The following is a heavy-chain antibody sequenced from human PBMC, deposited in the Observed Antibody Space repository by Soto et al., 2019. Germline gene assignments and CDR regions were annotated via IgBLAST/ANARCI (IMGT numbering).Heavy chain of an antibody. CDR1: GYTFTSYD. CDR2: MNPNSGNT. D-gene: IGHD3-3*02. CDR3: AIRWKEKGKDYYYYYYMDV. J-gene: IGHJ6*03. Sequence: GASVKVSCKASGYTFTSYDINWVRQATGQGLEWMGWMNPNSGNTGYAQKFQGRVTMTRNTSISTAYMELSSLRSEDTAVYYCAIRWKEKGKDYYYYYYMDVWGKGTTVTV. V-gene: IGHV1-8*01.